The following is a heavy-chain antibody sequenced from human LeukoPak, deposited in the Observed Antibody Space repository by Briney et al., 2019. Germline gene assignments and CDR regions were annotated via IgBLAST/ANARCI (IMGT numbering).Heavy chain of an antibody. V-gene: IGHV4-59*08. Sequence: PSETLSLTCTVSGGSINSYYWSWIRQPPGKGLEWIGYMYYTGSSNYNPSLKSRVTISVDTSKNQFSLKLSSVTAADTAVYYCASGAMPYYWGQGALVTVSS. D-gene: IGHD2-2*01. J-gene: IGHJ4*02. CDR1: GGSINSYY. CDR2: MYYTGSS. CDR3: ASGAMPYY.